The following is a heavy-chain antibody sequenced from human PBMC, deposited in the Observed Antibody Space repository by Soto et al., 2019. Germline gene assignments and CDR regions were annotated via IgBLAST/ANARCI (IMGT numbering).Heavy chain of an antibody. CDR2: IYWDDDT. D-gene: IGHD3-16*01. V-gene: IGHV2-5*02. CDR1: GFSFSADGVG. Sequence: QITLKESGPTLVKPTQTLTLTCIFSGFSFSADGVGVVWIRQPPGKALEWLALIYWDDDTRYRPSLKSRLTITKDSSKNQVVLTMTNMDPLDTATYYCAHAFGGTSWPNDAFDVWGQGTVVTVSS. J-gene: IGHJ3*01. CDR3: AHAFGGTSWPNDAFDV.